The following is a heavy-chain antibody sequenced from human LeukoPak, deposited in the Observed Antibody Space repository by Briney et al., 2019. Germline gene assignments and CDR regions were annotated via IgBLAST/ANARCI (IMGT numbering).Heavy chain of an antibody. Sequence: ASVKVSCKASGYTFTDYYMHWVRQAPGQGLEWMGWINPNSGGTNYAQKFQGRVTMTRDTSISTAYMEQSRLRCDDTAVYFCAVTTVTTDDYWGQGTLVTVSS. CDR1: GYTFTDYY. CDR3: AVTTVTTDDY. D-gene: IGHD4-17*01. V-gene: IGHV1-2*02. J-gene: IGHJ4*02. CDR2: INPNSGGT.